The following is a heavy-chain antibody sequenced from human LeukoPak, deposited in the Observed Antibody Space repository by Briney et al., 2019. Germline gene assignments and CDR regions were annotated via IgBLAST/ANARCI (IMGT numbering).Heavy chain of an antibody. CDR3: ARDMITFGGVIVITPFDY. D-gene: IGHD3-16*02. CDR1: GFTFDDYG. J-gene: IGHJ4*02. V-gene: IGHV3-20*04. CDR2: INWNGGST. Sequence: GGSLRLSCAASGFTFDDYGMSWVRQAPGKGLEWVSGINWNGGSTGYADSVKGRFTISRDNAKNSLYLQMNSLRAEDTALYYCARDMITFGGVIVITPFDYWGQGTLVTVSS.